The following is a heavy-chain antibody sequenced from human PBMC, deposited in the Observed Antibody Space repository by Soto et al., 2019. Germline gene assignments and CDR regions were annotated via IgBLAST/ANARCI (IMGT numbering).Heavy chain of an antibody. Sequence: EMQLLESGGGLVQPGGSLRLSCAASGFTFSSYAMSWVRQAPGKGLEWVSAISGGRGSTHYADSVKGRFTISRDTSKNTLYLQMNSLRAADTAVYYCAKKGAVGATYFFDYWGQGALVTVSS. CDR2: ISGGRGST. CDR3: AKKGAVGATYFFDY. CDR1: GFTFSSYA. J-gene: IGHJ4*02. D-gene: IGHD1-26*01. V-gene: IGHV3-23*01.